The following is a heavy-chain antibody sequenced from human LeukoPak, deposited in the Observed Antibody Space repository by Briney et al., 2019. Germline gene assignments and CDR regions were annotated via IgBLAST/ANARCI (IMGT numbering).Heavy chain of an antibody. J-gene: IGHJ4*02. CDR3: ARILRGVIVTSFDY. CDR1: GGSINTYY. V-gene: IGHV4-59*08. Sequence: SETLSLTCTVSGGSINTYYWSWIRQPPGKGLEWIGDIYYSGSTNYNPSLKSRVTISIDTSKIQFSLKLRPVTAADTAVYYCARILRGVIVTSFDYWGQGILVTVSS. D-gene: IGHD3-10*01. CDR2: IYYSGST.